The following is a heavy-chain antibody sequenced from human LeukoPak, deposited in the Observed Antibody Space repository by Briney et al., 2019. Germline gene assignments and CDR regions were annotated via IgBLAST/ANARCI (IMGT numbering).Heavy chain of an antibody. CDR1: GFTFSGYS. V-gene: IGHV3-64*02. CDR3: AKAAFYYYMGF. D-gene: IGHD6-25*01. J-gene: IGHJ6*03. CDR2: ISSDGGST. Sequence: PGGSLRLSCAASGFTFSGYSMYWVRQAPGMGLEYVSAISSDGGSTYYADSVKGRFTISRDNSKNTLYLQLDSLRAEDMAVYYWAKAAFYYYMGFWGKGTTVTVSS.